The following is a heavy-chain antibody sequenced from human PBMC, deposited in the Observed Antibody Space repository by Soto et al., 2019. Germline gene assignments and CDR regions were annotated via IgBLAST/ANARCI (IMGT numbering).Heavy chain of an antibody. CDR3: TRHDSNYDFWSGSPPRYGMDV. J-gene: IGHJ6*02. CDR2: IYPGDSDT. V-gene: IGHV5-51*01. Sequence: GESLKISCKGSGYSFSSYWIGWVRQMPGKGLECMGIIYPGDSDTRYSPSFQGQVTISRDDSKNTAYLQMNSLKTEDTAVYYCTRHDSNYDFWSGSPPRYGMDVWGQGTTVTVSS. D-gene: IGHD3-3*01. CDR1: GYSFSSYW.